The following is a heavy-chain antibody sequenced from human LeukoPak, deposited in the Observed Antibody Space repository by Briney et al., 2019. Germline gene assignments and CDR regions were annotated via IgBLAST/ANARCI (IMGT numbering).Heavy chain of an antibody. J-gene: IGHJ4*02. CDR2: ISGSGGST. CDR1: GFTFSSYA. Sequence: GGSLRLSCAASGFTFSSYAMSWVRQAPGKGLEWVSAISGSGGSTYYADSVKGRFTISRDNSKNTLYLQMNSLRAEDTAVYYCAKGGAGSSWYGWGYWGQGTLVTVSS. CDR3: AKGGAGSSWYGWGY. D-gene: IGHD6-13*01. V-gene: IGHV3-23*01.